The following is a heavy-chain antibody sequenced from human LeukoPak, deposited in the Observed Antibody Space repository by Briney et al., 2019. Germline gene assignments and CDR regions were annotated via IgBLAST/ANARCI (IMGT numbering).Heavy chain of an antibody. V-gene: IGHV4-30-2*01. J-gene: IGHJ3*02. CDR1: GGSISSGGYS. D-gene: IGHD2-15*01. Sequence: PSQTLSLTCTVSGGSISSGGYSWSWIRQPPGKGLEWIGYIYHSGSTYYNPSLKSRVTISVDRSKNQFSLKLSSVTAADTAVYYCARRVVAASAFDIWGQGTMVTVSS. CDR3: ARRVVAASAFDI. CDR2: IYHSGST.